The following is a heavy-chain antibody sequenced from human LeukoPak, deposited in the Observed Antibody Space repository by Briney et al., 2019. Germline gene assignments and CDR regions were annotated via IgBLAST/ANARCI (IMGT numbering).Heavy chain of an antibody. V-gene: IGHV3-23*01. Sequence: GGSLRLSCAASGFTFSSYSMNWVRQAPGKGLEWVSIISGSGGSTYYADSVKGRFTISRDNSKNTLYLQVNSLRAEDTAIYYCAKDYQGTVFGVLTLGSYFDYWGQGTLVTVSS. J-gene: IGHJ4*02. CDR2: ISGSGGST. D-gene: IGHD3-3*01. CDR1: GFTFSSYS. CDR3: AKDYQGTVFGVLTLGSYFDY.